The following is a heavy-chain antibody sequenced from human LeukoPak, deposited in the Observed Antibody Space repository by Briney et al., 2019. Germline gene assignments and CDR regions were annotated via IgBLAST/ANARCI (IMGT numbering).Heavy chain of an antibody. CDR1: GYSISSGYY. CDR3: ARGFRGDNFDY. CDR2: MYHSGST. J-gene: IGHJ4*02. Sequence: SETLSLTCSVSGYSISSGYYWGWIRQPPGKGLEWIGPMYHSGSTNYNPPLKSRVTISVDTSKNQFSLKLSSVTAADTAVYFCARGFRGDNFDYWGQGTLVTVSS. D-gene: IGHD7-27*01. V-gene: IGHV4-38-2*02.